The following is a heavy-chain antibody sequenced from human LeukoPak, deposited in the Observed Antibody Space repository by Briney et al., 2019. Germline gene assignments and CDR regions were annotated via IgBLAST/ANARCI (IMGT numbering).Heavy chain of an antibody. Sequence: GGSLRLSCAASGFTFSSYAMSWVRQAPGKGLEWVSAISGSGGSTYYADSVKGQFTISRDNSKNTLYLQMNSLRAEDTAVYYCAKDPRYCSSTSCYPGDYWGQGTLVTVSS. V-gene: IGHV3-23*01. D-gene: IGHD2-2*01. CDR3: AKDPRYCSSTSCYPGDY. J-gene: IGHJ4*02. CDR1: GFTFSSYA. CDR2: ISGSGGST.